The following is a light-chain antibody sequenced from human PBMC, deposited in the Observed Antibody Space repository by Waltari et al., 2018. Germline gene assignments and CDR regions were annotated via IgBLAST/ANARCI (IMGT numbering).Light chain of an antibody. V-gene: IGLV2-14*03. Sequence: QSALTQPASVSGSPGQSITISCTGTSSDIGNYNYVSWYKQHPGKAPKLMIYDVSKRPSGVSIRFSGSKSGNTASRTISGLQAEDEADYYCSSYASSTTALFGTGTRVTVL. J-gene: IGLJ1*01. CDR1: SSDIGNYNY. CDR2: DVS. CDR3: SSYASSTTAL.